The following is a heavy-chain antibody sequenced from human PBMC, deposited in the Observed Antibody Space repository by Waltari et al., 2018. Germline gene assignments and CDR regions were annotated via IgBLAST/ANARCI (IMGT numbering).Heavy chain of an antibody. D-gene: IGHD4-4*01. CDR3: ARDRTTVRGYFDY. V-gene: IGHV1-69*14. Sequence: QVQLVQSGAEVKKPGSSATVSCKASGGTFSSYAIRWVRPAPGQGLEWMGGIIPIFGTANYAQKFQGRVTITADKSTSTAYMELSSLRSEDTAVYYCARDRTTVRGYFDYWGQGTLVTVSS. CDR1: GGTFSSYA. J-gene: IGHJ4*02. CDR2: IIPIFGTA.